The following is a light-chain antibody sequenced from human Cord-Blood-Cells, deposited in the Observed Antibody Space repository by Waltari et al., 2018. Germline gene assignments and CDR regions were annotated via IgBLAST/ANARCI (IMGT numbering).Light chain of an antibody. CDR2: GAS. V-gene: IGKV3-15*01. J-gene: IGKJ5*01. CDR1: QSFSSN. CDR3: QQYNNWPIS. Sequence: EIVMTQSPATLSVSPGESATLPCRASQSFSSNLAWNQQKPGQAPRLLIYGASTRATGIPARMSGSGSGTEFSLIISRLQSEDFAVYYCQQYNNWPISVGQGTRLEIK.